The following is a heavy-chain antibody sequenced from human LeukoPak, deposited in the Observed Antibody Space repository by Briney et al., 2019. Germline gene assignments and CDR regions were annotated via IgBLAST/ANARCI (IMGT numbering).Heavy chain of an antibody. J-gene: IGHJ6*02. V-gene: IGHV1-69*13. CDR1: GGTFSSYA. CDR2: IIPIFGTA. Sequence: ASVKVSCKASGGTFSSYAISWVRQAPGQGLEWMGGIIPIFGTANYAQKFQGRVTITADESTSTAYMELSSLRSEDTAVYYCASLGYCSSTSCYEMGGFPTTYYYGMDVWGQGTTVTVSS. CDR3: ASLGYCSSTSCYEMGGFPTTYYYGMDV. D-gene: IGHD2-2*01.